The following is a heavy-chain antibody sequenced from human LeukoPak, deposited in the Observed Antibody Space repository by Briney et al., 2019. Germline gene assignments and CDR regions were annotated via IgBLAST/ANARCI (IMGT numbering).Heavy chain of an antibody. V-gene: IGHV3-66*01. CDR3: ARVYYPKYLNWFDP. CDR1: GFTVSSNY. D-gene: IGHD2/OR15-2a*01. Sequence: GGSQRLSCAASGFTVSSNYMSWVRQAPGKGLGWVSVIYSGGSTYYADSVKGRFTISRDNSKNTLYLQMNSLRAEDTAVYYCARVYYPKYLNWFDPWGQGTLVTVSS. CDR2: IYSGGST. J-gene: IGHJ5*02.